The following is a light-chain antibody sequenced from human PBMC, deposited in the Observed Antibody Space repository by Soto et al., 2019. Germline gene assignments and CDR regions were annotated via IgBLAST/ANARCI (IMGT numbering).Light chain of an antibody. CDR3: SSYTSSGTYV. CDR2: EVS. CDR1: SSDVGVYNY. V-gene: IGLV2-14*01. Sequence: QSALTQPASVSGSPGQSITISCTGTSSDVGVYNYVSWYQQHPGKAPKLMIYEVSDRPSGVSNRFSGSKSGNTASLTISGLQAGDEADYYCSSYTSSGTYVFGTGTKVTVL. J-gene: IGLJ1*01.